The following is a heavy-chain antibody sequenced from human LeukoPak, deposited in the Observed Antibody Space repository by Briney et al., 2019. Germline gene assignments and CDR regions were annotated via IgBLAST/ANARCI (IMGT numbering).Heavy chain of an antibody. D-gene: IGHD3-3*01. CDR1: GGTINNYY. V-gene: IGHV4-59*01. CDR3: ARLPPSGSLGVTDAFDI. Sequence: PSETLSLTCTVSGGTINNYYWTWIRQPPGERLEWIGYMYYIGTTNYNPSFKSRVTMSVDPSKNQFSLQLTSVTLADTAVYYCARLPPSGSLGVTDAFDIWGQGTMVTVSS. J-gene: IGHJ3*02. CDR2: MYYIGTT.